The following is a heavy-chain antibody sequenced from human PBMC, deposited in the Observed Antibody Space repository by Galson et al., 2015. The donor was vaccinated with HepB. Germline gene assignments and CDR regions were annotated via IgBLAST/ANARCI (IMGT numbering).Heavy chain of an antibody. Sequence: SVKVSCKASGGTFSSYAISWVRQAPGQGLEWMGRIIPILGIANYAQKFQGRVTITADKSTSTAYMELSSLRSEDTAVYYCARVENWFYYYYGMDVWGQGTTVTVSS. CDR2: IIPILGIA. D-gene: IGHD3-9*01. CDR3: ARVENWFYYYYGMDV. V-gene: IGHV1-69*04. J-gene: IGHJ6*02. CDR1: GGTFSSYA.